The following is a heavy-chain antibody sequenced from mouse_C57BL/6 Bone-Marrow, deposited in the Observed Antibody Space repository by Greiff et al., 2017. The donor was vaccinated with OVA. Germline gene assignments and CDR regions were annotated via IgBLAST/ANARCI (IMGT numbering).Heavy chain of an antibody. D-gene: IGHD1-1*01. CDR2: INPNNGGT. Sequence: VHVKQSGPELVKPGASVKIPCKASGYTFTDYNMDWVKQSHGKSLEWIGDINPNNGGTIYNQKFKGKATLTVDKSSSTAYMELRSLTSEDTAVYYCARSEYYGSSPYYYAMDYWGQGTSVTVSS. CDR3: ARSEYYGSSPYYYAMDY. CDR1: GYTFTDYN. J-gene: IGHJ4*01. V-gene: IGHV1-18*01.